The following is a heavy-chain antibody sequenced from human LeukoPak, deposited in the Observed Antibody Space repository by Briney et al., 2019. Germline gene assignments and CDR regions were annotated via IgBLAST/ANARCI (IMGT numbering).Heavy chain of an antibody. J-gene: IGHJ4*02. Sequence: ASVKVSCKASGGTFSSYAISWVRQAPGQGLEWMGRIIPILGIANYAQKFQGRVTITADKSTSTAYMELSSLRPEDTAVYYCATHGHPPTVANFDYWGQGTLVTVSS. CDR3: ATHGHPPTVANFDY. CDR1: GGTFSSYA. V-gene: IGHV1-69*04. CDR2: IIPILGIA. D-gene: IGHD4-23*01.